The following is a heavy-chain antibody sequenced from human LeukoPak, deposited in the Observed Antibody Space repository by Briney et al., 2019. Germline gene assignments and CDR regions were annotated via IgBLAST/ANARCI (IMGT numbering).Heavy chain of an antibody. CDR1: GFTFSSYG. V-gene: IGHV3-33*01. Sequence: GSSLRLSCAASGFTFSSYGMHWVRQAPGKGLEWVAVIWYDGTNTYYADSVKGRFTISRDNSKNTLYLQMNSLRAEDTAVYYCARDFCSGGSCYPDAFDIWGQGTMVTVSS. CDR3: ARDFCSGGSCYPDAFDI. CDR2: IWYDGTNT. D-gene: IGHD2-15*01. J-gene: IGHJ3*02.